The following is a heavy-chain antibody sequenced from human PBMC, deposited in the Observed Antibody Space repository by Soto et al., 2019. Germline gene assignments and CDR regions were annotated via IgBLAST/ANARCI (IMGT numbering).Heavy chain of an antibody. Sequence: EVQLVESGGGLVKPGGSLRLSCAASGFTFSSYSMKWVRQTPGKGLEWVSSISSSSSYTYYADSVKGRFTISRDNAKNSLYLQMNSLRAEDTAVYYCARGVEEKDYWGQGTLVTVSS. J-gene: IGHJ4*02. CDR3: ARGVEEKDY. CDR1: GFTFSSYS. CDR2: ISSSSSYT. V-gene: IGHV3-21*01.